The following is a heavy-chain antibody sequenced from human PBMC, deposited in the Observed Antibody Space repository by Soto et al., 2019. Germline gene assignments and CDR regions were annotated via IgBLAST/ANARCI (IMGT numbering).Heavy chain of an antibody. CDR2: ISSSSSYI. CDR1: GFTFTSYS. Sequence: GGSVRLACAPSGFTFTSYSMNWDRQAPGKGREWVSSISSSSSYIYYANSVKGRFTISRDNAKNSLYLQMNSLRAENTAVYYCARIRQYCSGGSCENSYYYYGMDVWGQGTMVTVSS. CDR3: ARIRQYCSGGSCENSYYYYGMDV. J-gene: IGHJ6*02. D-gene: IGHD2-15*01. V-gene: IGHV3-21*01.